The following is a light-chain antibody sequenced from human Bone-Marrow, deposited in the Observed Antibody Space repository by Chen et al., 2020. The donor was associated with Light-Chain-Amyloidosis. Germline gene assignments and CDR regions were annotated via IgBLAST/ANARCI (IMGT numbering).Light chain of an antibody. J-gene: IGLJ1*01. Sequence: QSALTQPASVSGPPGQSIAIPCTGTSSDVGGYNYVSWYQQHPGKAPKLIIYNVSYRPSGVSNRFSGSKSDNTASLTISGLQAEDEADYYCTSYTSSGTLYVFGTGTKVTVL. V-gene: IGLV2-14*03. CDR1: SSDVGGYNY. CDR3: TSYTSSGTLYV. CDR2: NVS.